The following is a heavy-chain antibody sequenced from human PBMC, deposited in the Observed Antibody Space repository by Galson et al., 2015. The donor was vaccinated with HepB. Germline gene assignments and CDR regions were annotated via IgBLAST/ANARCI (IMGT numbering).Heavy chain of an antibody. CDR3: AAGYYYGDLGRD. D-gene: IGHD3-22*01. CDR2: ISASGDDT. Sequence: SLRLSCAASGFAFSSYVMSWVRQAPGKGLDWVSTISASGDDTYYADPVKGRFTISRDNSKNTLNVQMNSLRADDTAVYYCAAGYYYGDLGRDWGQGTLVIVSS. J-gene: IGHJ4*02. CDR1: GFAFSSYV. V-gene: IGHV3-23*01.